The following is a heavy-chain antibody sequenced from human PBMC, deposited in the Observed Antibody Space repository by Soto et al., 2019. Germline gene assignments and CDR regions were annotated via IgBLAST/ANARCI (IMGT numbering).Heavy chain of an antibody. CDR2: IIPIFGTA. J-gene: IGHJ6*02. CDR1: GGTFSSYA. CDR3: ARDLRSDCSSTSCHSSDGMDV. Sequence: VASVKVSCKASGGTFSSYAISWVRQAPGQGLEWMGGIIPIFGTANYAQKFQGRVTITADKSTSTAYMELSSLRSEDTAVYYCARDLRSDCSSTSCHSSDGMDVWGQGTTVTAP. D-gene: IGHD2-2*01. V-gene: IGHV1-69*06.